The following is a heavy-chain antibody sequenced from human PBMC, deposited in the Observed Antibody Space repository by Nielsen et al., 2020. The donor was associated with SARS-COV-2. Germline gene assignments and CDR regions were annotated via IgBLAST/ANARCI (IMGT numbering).Heavy chain of an antibody. CDR3: ATTPDPHYYYGMDV. J-gene: IGHJ6*02. CDR2: ISSSSSYI. CDR1: GFTFSSYS. V-gene: IGHV3-21*04. D-gene: IGHD1-14*01. Sequence: GESLKISCAASGFTFSSYSMNWVRQAPGKGLEWVSSISSSSSYIYYADSVKGRFTISRDNAKNSLYLQMNSLRAEDTALYHCATTPDPHYYYGMDVWGQGTTVTVSS.